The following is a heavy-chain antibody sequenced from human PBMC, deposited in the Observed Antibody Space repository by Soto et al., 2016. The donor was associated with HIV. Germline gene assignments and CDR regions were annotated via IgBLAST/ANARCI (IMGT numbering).Heavy chain of an antibody. CDR1: GFTFDDYA. J-gene: IGHJ4*02. Sequence: EVQLVESGGGVVQPGGSLRLSCAASGFTFDDYAMHWVRQAPGKGLEWVSLISGDGGSTYYADSVKGRFTISRDNSKNSLYLQMNSLRTEDTALYYCAKDIAHNPSYDYGDNWGQGTLVTVSS. CDR2: ISGDGGST. V-gene: IGHV3-43*02. D-gene: IGHD5-18*01. CDR3: AKDIAHNPSYDYGDN.